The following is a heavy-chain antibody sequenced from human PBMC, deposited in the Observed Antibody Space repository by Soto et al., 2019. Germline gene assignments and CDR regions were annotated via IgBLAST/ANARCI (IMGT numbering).Heavy chain of an antibody. J-gene: IGHJ4*02. V-gene: IGHV4-34*01. Sequence: SEPLPLTCAVYGGSFSGYYWSWIRQPPGKGREWIGEINHSGSTNCNPSRKSRVTISVDTSKNQFHLKLSSVTAADTAVYYCARGRYYGSGTKPWYFDYWGQGTRVTVS. CDR1: GGSFSGYY. D-gene: IGHD3-10*01. CDR2: INHSGST. CDR3: ARGRYYGSGTKPWYFDY.